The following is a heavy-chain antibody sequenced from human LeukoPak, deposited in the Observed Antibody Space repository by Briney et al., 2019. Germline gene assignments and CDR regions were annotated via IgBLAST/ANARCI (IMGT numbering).Heavy chain of an antibody. V-gene: IGHV3-30*18. CDR1: GFTFSYSG. CDR3: AKDFGPYGDYGSFDY. J-gene: IGHJ4*02. Sequence: PGGSLILSCAGSGFTFSYSGMHWVRQAPGKGLEWVAVISYDGSNKYYTDSVKGRFTISRDNSKNTLYLQMNSLRAEDTAVYYCAKDFGPYGDYGSFDYWGQGTLVTVSS. D-gene: IGHD4-17*01. CDR2: ISYDGSNK.